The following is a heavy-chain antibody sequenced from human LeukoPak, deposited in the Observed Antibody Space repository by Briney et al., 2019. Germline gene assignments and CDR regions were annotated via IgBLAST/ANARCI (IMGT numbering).Heavy chain of an antibody. CDR3: ARHDILTGYYDY. D-gene: IGHD3-9*01. CDR2: IYTSGNT. V-gene: IGHV4-61*02. Sequence: SETLSLTCTVSGGSISSGGYYWSWIRQPAGKGLEWSGRIYTSGNTNYNPSLKSRATISVDTSKNQFSLELRSVTAADTAVYYCARHDILTGYYDYWGQGTLVTVSS. J-gene: IGHJ4*02. CDR1: GGSISSGGYY.